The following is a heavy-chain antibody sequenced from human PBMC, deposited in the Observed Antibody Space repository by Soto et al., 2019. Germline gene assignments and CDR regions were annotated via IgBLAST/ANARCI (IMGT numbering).Heavy chain of an antibody. CDR3: ASDIGYSSSWHEGY. CDR1: GGTFSSYA. Sequence: QVQLVQSGAEVKKPGSSVKVSCKASGGTFSSYAISWVRQAPGQGLEWMGGIIPIFGTANYAQKFQGRVTXXAXEYXSTAYMELSSLRSEDTAVYYCASDIGYSSSWHEGYWGQGTLVTVSS. D-gene: IGHD6-13*01. J-gene: IGHJ4*02. V-gene: IGHV1-69*12. CDR2: IIPIFGTA.